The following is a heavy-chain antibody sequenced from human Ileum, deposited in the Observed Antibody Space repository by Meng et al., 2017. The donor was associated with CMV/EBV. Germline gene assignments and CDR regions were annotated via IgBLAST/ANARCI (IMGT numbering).Heavy chain of an antibody. D-gene: IGHD3-3*01. V-gene: IGHV4-39*07. J-gene: IGHJ4*02. CDR1: GGSTTSSTYY. CDR3: ARNVGFYSSQIAY. CDR2: VYYSGTT. Sequence: LPLQESGPGLGKPSETLSLTCTASGGSTTSSTYYWGWIRQPPGKGLEWIGSVYYSGTTYYNPSLKSRVNMSIDTSKNRFSLKLSSATAADTAVYYCARNVGFYSSQIAYWGQGALVTVSS.